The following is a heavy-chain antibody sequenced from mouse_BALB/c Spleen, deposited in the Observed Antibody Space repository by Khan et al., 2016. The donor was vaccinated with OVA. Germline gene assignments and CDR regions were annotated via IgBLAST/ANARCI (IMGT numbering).Heavy chain of an antibody. CDR2: IISGVDYT. CDR1: GFTFGSNS. Sequence: EVELVESGGDLVKPGGSLKLSCAASGFTFGSNSISWVRRTPNKGRGGVPSIISGVDYTYYPDSVKGRFTISRDNAKNTLYLQMSDLKSEDTAMYYCADHLTGSFAYWGQGTLVTVSA. V-gene: IGHV5-6*01. D-gene: IGHD4-1*01. J-gene: IGHJ3*01. CDR3: ADHLTGSFAY.